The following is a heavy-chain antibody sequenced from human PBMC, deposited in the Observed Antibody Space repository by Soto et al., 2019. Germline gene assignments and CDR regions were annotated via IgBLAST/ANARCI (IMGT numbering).Heavy chain of an antibody. J-gene: IGHJ4*02. V-gene: IGHV3-23*01. CDR1: GFTFSSYA. CDR3: AKGGAVAGTADDFVDY. D-gene: IGHD6-19*01. Sequence: EVQLLESGGGLVQPGGSLRLSCAASGFTFSSYAMSWVRQAPGKGLEWVSAISGSGGSTYYADSVKGRFTISRDNSKNTLYLQMNSLRAEDTAVYYCAKGGAVAGTADDFVDYWGQGTLVTVSS. CDR2: ISGSGGST.